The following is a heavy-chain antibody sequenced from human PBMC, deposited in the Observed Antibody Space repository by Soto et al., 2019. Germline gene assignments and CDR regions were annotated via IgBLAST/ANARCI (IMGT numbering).Heavy chain of an antibody. J-gene: IGHJ6*02. V-gene: IGHV3-23*01. D-gene: IGHD3-10*01. Sequence: WLSLRLPWAAAGGTFSSYASSWVRQAPGKGLKCVPAISGSGGSTYYADSVKGRFTISRDNSKNTLYLQMNSLRAEDTAVYYCAKGPYNVLFWGHRSSYYGMGVWGQGTTVTVSS. CDR3: AKGPYNVLFWGHRSSYYGMGV. CDR1: GGTFSSYA. CDR2: ISGSGGST.